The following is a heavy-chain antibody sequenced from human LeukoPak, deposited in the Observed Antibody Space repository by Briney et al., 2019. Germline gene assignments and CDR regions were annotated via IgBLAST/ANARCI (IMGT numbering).Heavy chain of an antibody. CDR2: INHSGST. Sequence: SEALSLTCAVYGGSFSGYYWSWIRQPPGKGLEWIGEINHSGSTNYNPSLKGRVTISVDTSKNQFSLKLSSVTAADTAVYYCARGRSSSDYWGQGTLVTVSS. V-gene: IGHV4-34*01. J-gene: IGHJ4*02. CDR1: GGSFSGYY. D-gene: IGHD6-13*01. CDR3: ARGRSSSDY.